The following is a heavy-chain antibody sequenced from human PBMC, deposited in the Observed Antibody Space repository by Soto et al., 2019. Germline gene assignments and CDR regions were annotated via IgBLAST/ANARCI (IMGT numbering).Heavy chain of an antibody. Sequence: QLQLQESGPGLVKPSETLSLTCTVSGGSISSSSYCWGWIRQPPGKGLEWIGSIYYSGSTYYNPSLTSRVTISVDTSKNQFSLKLSSVTAADTAVYYCARHGMGYYDSSGYYYSPYYFDYWGQGTLVTVSS. CDR2: IYYSGST. CDR3: ARHGMGYYDSSGYYYSPYYFDY. V-gene: IGHV4-39*01. CDR1: GGSISSSSYC. J-gene: IGHJ4*02. D-gene: IGHD3-22*01.